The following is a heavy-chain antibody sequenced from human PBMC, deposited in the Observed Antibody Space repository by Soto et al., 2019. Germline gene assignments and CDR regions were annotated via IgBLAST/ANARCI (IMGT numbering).Heavy chain of an antibody. Sequence: VKVSCKASGYTFTSYGISWVRQAPGQGLEWMGWISAYNGNTNYAQKLQGRVTMTTDTSTSTAYMELRSLRSDDTAVYYCARWDVLRFLEWSNDAFDIWGQGTMVTVSS. CDR2: ISAYNGNT. J-gene: IGHJ3*02. D-gene: IGHD3-3*01. CDR1: GYTFTSYG. V-gene: IGHV1-18*01. CDR3: ARWDVLRFLEWSNDAFDI.